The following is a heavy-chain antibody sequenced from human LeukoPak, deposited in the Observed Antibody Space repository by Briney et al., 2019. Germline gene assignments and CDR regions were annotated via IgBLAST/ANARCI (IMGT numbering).Heavy chain of an antibody. CDR3: ARARGDIVVVPAASARGNYYYYYYMDV. CDR1: GGSFSGYY. D-gene: IGHD2-2*01. CDR2: INHSGST. Sequence: NTSETLSLTCAVYGGSFSGYYWSWIRQPPGKGLEWIGEINHSGSTNYNPSLKNRVTISVDTSKNQFSLKLSSVAAADTAVYYCARARGDIVVVPAASARGNYYYYYYMDVWGKGTTVTVSS. J-gene: IGHJ6*03. V-gene: IGHV4-34*01.